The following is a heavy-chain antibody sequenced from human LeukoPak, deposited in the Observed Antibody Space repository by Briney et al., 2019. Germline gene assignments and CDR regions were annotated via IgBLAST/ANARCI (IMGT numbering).Heavy chain of an antibody. V-gene: IGHV3-21*01. CDR2: ISSSSSYI. Sequence: GGSLRLSCAASGFTFSSYSMNWVRQAPGKGLEWVSSISSSSSYIYYADSVKGRFTISRDNAKNSLYLQMNSLRAEDTAVYYCARDDGEIDCSGGSCSRRDYFDYWGQGTLVTVSS. CDR1: GFTFSSYS. D-gene: IGHD2-15*01. J-gene: IGHJ4*02. CDR3: ARDDGEIDCSGGSCSRRDYFDY.